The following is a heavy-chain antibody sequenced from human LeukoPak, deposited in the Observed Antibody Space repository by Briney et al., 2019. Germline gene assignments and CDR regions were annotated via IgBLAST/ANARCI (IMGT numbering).Heavy chain of an antibody. J-gene: IGHJ4*02. Sequence: ASVKVSCKACGNTFTGYYMHWVRQAPGQGLEWMGWINPNSGGTNYAQRFQGRVTMTRDTSISTAYMELSRLRSDDTAVYYCARGSRDGYTGLDYWGQGTLVTVSS. CDR2: INPNSGGT. CDR3: ARGSRDGYTGLDY. V-gene: IGHV1-2*02. CDR1: GNTFTGYY. D-gene: IGHD5-24*01.